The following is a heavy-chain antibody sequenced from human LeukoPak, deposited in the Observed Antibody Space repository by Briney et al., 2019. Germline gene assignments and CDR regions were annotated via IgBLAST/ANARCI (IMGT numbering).Heavy chain of an antibody. V-gene: IGHV1-18*01. J-gene: IGHJ4*02. D-gene: IGHD3-22*01. CDR2: ISAYNGNT. CDR1: GYTFTSYG. Sequence: ASVKVSFKASGYTFTSYGISWVRQAPGQGLEWMGWISAYNGNTNYAQKLQGRVTMTTDTSTSTAYMELRSLRSDDTAVYYCARASIWYYYDSSGYYLDYWGQGTLVTVSS. CDR3: ARASIWYYYDSSGYYLDY.